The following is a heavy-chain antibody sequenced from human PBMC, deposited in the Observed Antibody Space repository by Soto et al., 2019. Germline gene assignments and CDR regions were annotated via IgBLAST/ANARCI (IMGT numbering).Heavy chain of an antibody. D-gene: IGHD1-26*01. CDR3: ARDLSGSRYYFAF. J-gene: IGHJ4*02. CDR1: GYTFTSYA. CDR2: INAGNGNT. Sequence: ASVKVSCKASGYTFTSYAIHWVRQAPGQRLEWMGWINAGNGNTKYSQKFQDRVTITRDTSASTAYMELSSLRSEDTAVYYCARDLSGSRYYFAFWGLGTLVPVSS. V-gene: IGHV1-3*01.